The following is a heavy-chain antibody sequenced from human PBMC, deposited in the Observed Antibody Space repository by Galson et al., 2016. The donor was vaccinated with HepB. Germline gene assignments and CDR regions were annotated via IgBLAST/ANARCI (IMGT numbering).Heavy chain of an antibody. CDR3: VRQRNPRDAFDI. V-gene: IGHV5-10-1*01. Sequence: QSGAEVKKPGESLRISCQGSGYSFPTYWISWVRQMPGKGLEWMGRIDPSDSYNGYGPSFQGHVTISADKSISTAYLQWSSLKASDTAMYYLVRQRNPRDAFDIWGQGTMVTVSS. J-gene: IGHJ3*02. CDR2: IDPSDSYN. CDR1: GYSFPTYW.